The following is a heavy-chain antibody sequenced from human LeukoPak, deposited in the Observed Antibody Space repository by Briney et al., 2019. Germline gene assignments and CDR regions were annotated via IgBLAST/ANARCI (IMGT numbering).Heavy chain of an antibody. CDR3: AREDYYDSSVTSWFDP. D-gene: IGHD3-22*01. CDR1: GFTFDDYG. CDR2: INWNGGST. Sequence: PGGSLRLSCAASGFTFDDYGMSWVRQAPGKGLEWVSGINWNGGSTGYADSVKGRFTISRDNAKNSLYLQMNSLRAEDTALYYCAREDYYDSSVTSWFDPWGQGTLVTVSS. V-gene: IGHV3-20*04. J-gene: IGHJ5*02.